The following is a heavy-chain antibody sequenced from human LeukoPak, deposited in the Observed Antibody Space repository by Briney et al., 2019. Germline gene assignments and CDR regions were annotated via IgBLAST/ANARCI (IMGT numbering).Heavy chain of an antibody. CDR1: GGTFSSYA. D-gene: IGHD3-22*01. J-gene: IGHJ4*02. V-gene: IGHV1-69*13. CDR2: IIPIFGTA. CDR3: ARDREDSSGYYYFDY. Sequence: SVKVSCKASGGTFSSYAISWVRQAPGQGLEWMGGIIPIFGTANYAQKFQGRVTITADESTSTAYMELSSLRSEDTAVYYRARDREDSSGYYYFDYWGQGTLVTVSS.